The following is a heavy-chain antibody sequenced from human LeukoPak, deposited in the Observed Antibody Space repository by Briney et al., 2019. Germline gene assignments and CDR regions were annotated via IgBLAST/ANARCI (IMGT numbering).Heavy chain of an antibody. V-gene: IGHV3-7*01. CDR2: IKQDESER. J-gene: IGHJ6*03. Sequence: GGSLRLSCAASGFSFSSYWMTWVRQSPGKGPEWVANIKQDESERYTVDSVKGRFTISRDNAKNSVYLHMNSLRAEDTALYYCARLSAYYYGSFFYYYMDVWGKGTTVTVSS. CDR1: GFSFSSYW. D-gene: IGHD3-10*01. CDR3: ARLSAYYYGSFFYYYMDV.